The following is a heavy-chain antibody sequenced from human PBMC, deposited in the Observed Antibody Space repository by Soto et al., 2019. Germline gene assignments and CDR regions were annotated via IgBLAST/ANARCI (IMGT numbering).Heavy chain of an antibody. CDR1: GFSLSNARMG. V-gene: IGHV2-26*01. Sequence: QVTLKESGPVLVKPTETLTLTCTVSGFSLSNARMGVSWIRQPPGKALEWLAHIFSNDEKSYSTSLKSRLTISKDTSKSQVVIMMTNMDPVDTATYCCARIRPLGYCIGGSCSSYFEYWGQGNLVNVSS. CDR3: ARIRPLGYCIGGSCSSYFEY. D-gene: IGHD2-15*01. J-gene: IGHJ4*02. CDR2: IFSNDEK.